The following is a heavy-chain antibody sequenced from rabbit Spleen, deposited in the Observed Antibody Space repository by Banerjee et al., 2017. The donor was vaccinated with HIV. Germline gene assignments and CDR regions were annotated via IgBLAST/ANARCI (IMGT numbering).Heavy chain of an antibody. V-gene: IGHV1S45*01. J-gene: IGHJ6*01. D-gene: IGHD8-1*01. Sequence: QEQLEESGGDLVKPEGSLTLTCTASGFSFSSRYYMCWVRQAPGKGLEWIACIYAGSSTSTYYATWAKGRFTISKTSSTTVTLQMTSLTVADTATYFCARDTGSSFSSYGMDLWGPGTLVTVS. CDR1: GFSFSSRYY. CDR3: ARDTGSSFSSYGMDL. CDR2: IYAGSSTST.